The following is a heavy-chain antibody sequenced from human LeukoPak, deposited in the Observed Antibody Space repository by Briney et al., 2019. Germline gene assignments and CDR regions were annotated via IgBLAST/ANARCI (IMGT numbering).Heavy chain of an antibody. Sequence: GGSLRLSCAASGFFFSSYGMHWVRQAPGKGLEWVAGTSYDGTNKFYGDSVKGRFTISRGNSQNTLCLQMDSLRAEDTAVYYCAKSTRMNLRDYGMDVWGQGTTVTVFS. D-gene: IGHD1-14*01. CDR3: AKSTRMNLRDYGMDV. CDR1: GFFFSSYG. CDR2: TSYDGTNK. J-gene: IGHJ6*02. V-gene: IGHV3-30*18.